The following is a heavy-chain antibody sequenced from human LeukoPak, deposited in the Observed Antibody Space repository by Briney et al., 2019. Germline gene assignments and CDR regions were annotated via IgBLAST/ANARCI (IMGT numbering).Heavy chain of an antibody. V-gene: IGHV3-21*01. CDR3: ARSYGRYNWFDP. D-gene: IGHD1-26*01. Sequence: PGGSLRLSCAASGFTFNNFGMAWVRQAPGKGPEWVSTISGDGRNTHYADSVKGRFTISRDNAKNSLYLQMNSLRAEDTAVYYCARSYGRYNWFDPWGQGTLVTVSS. J-gene: IGHJ5*02. CDR1: GFTFNNFG. CDR2: ISGDGRNT.